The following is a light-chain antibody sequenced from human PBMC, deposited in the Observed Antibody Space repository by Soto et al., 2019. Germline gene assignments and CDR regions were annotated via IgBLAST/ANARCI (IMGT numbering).Light chain of an antibody. J-gene: IGLJ2*01. CDR2: EVS. CDR3: LSYTSSNTRV. V-gene: IGLV2-14*01. CDR1: SSDVGGYRY. Sequence: QSVLTQPASVSGSPGQSMTISCTGTSSDVGGYRYVSWYQHHPGKAPKLMIYEVSNRPSGVSNRFSGSKSGNTASLTISGLQAEDEADYYCLSYTSSNTRVFGGGTQLTVL.